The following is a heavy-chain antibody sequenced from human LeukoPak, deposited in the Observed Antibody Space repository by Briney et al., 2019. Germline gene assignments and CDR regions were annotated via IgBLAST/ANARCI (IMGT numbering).Heavy chain of an antibody. D-gene: IGHD6-13*01. Sequence: PGGSLRLSCAASGFTFSSYSMNWVRQAPGKGLEWVSSISSSSSYIYYADSVKGRFTISRDNAKNSLYLQMNSLRAEDTAVYYCARDLSSSWHTPTGYWGQGTLVTVSP. J-gene: IGHJ4*02. CDR3: ARDLSSSWHTPTGY. V-gene: IGHV3-21*01. CDR2: ISSSSSYI. CDR1: GFTFSSYS.